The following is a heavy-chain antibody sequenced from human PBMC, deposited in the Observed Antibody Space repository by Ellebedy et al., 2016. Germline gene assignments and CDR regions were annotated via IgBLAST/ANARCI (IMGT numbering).Heavy chain of an antibody. CDR2: INSDGITT. D-gene: IGHD6-13*01. J-gene: IGHJ4*02. CDR1: GFTFSNYW. CDR3: ARVGSTWYPYYFDY. Sequence: GGSLRLSCAASGFTFSNYWMHWVRQAPGKGLVWVSRINSDGITTTYADSVKGRFTISRDNAKNILYLQMNSLRAEDTAVYYCARVGSTWYPYYFDYWGQGILVTVSS. V-gene: IGHV3-74*01.